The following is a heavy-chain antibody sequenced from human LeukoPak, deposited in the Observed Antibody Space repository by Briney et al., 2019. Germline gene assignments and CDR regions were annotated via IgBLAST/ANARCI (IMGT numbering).Heavy chain of an antibody. V-gene: IGHV3-64*01. CDR1: GFTFSTYG. CDR2: IGPDGGTT. J-gene: IGHJ4*02. CDR3: ARGAQLTDY. Sequence: GESLRLSCAASGFTFSTYGMHWVRQAPGKGLEYVSGIGPDGGTTYYAKSVKGRFTISRDNSKNMVYLQMGSLRADDMAVYYCARGAQLTDYWGQGTLVTVSS. D-gene: IGHD6-13*01.